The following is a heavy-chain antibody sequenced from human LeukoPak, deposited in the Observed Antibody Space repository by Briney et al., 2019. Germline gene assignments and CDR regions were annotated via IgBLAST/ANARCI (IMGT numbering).Heavy chain of an antibody. CDR3: AAGEPYGY. CDR2: IWYDGSNK. V-gene: IGHV3-33*08. D-gene: IGHD1-14*01. Sequence: GGSLRLSCAASGFTFSSYAMHWVRQAPGKGLEWVAIIWYDGSNKYYADSVKGRFTISRDNSKNTLYLQMNSLRADDTAVYYCAAGEPYGYWGQGTLVTVSS. CDR1: GFTFSSYA. J-gene: IGHJ4*02.